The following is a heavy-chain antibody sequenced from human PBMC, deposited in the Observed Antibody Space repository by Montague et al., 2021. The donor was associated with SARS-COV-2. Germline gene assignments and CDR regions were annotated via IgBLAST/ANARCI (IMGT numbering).Heavy chain of an antibody. D-gene: IGHD3-9*01. CDR2: VYYSGST. J-gene: IGHJ6*02. V-gene: IGHV4-39*07. Sequence: SETLSLTCTVSGGSISSSSYYWGWIRQPPGKGLELIGSVYYSGSTYYNPSLKSRVTMSVATSKTQFSLKVRAVIAAATAVYYCARDGSLRFEILIGPRHYYYGMDVWGQGTTVTVSS. CDR1: GGSISSSSYY. CDR3: ARDGSLRFEILIGPRHYYYGMDV.